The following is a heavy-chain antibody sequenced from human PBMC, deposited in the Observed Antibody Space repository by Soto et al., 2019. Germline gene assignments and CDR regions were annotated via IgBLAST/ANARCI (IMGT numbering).Heavy chain of an antibody. CDR1: GYTFTNYG. CDR3: ARGTYYLDS. CDR2: ISTYKGST. D-gene: IGHD3-16*01. V-gene: IGHV1-18*01. J-gene: IGHJ4*02. Sequence: VASVKVSCKASGYTFTNYGVTWVRQAPGQGLEWVGWISTYKGSTNYPQKFQGRVNMTTDTSTTTAYMELRSLRSDDTAVYYCARGTYYLDSWGRGTLVTVSS.